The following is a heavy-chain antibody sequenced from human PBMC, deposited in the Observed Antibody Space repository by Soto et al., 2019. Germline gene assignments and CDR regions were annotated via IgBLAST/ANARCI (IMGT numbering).Heavy chain of an antibody. V-gene: IGHV1-58*02. CDR2: IVVASGQT. CDR3: SADRPDIGVGWWV. Sequence: ASVKVSCKASGSGFISSGIQWVRQAHGQRLEWIGWIVVASGQTNYAQNFRGRVAITRDTSTATAYIELTGLTSEDTAVYFCSADRPDIGVGWWVWGQGPTVTVSS. D-gene: IGHD2-15*01. CDR1: GSGFISSG. J-gene: IGHJ6*02.